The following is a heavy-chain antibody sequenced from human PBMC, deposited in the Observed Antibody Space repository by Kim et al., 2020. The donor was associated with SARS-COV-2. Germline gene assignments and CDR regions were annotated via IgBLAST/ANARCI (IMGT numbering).Heavy chain of an antibody. V-gene: IGHV3-23*01. Sequence: GGSLRLSCAASGFTFSNNVMSWVRQAPGKGLAWVSSISGTGVTYYADSVKGRFTISRDNSKKTVFLQMNSLGADDTAVYYCARNANFDYWGQGILVTVSS. J-gene: IGHJ4*02. CDR2: ISGTGVT. CDR3: ARNANFDY. CDR1: GFTFSNNV. D-gene: IGHD2-8*01.